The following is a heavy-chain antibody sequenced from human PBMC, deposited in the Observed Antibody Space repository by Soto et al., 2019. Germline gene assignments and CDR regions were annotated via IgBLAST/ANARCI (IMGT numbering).Heavy chain of an antibody. V-gene: IGHV3-30-3*01. Sequence: GGSLRLSCAASGFTFSSYAMHWVRQAPGKGLEWVAVISYDGSNKYYADSVKGRFTISRDNSKNTLYLQMNSLRAEDTAVYYCARAHPNYDIYYDFWSGYFGAFDIWGQGTMVTVSS. D-gene: IGHD3-3*01. CDR1: GFTFSSYA. CDR3: ARAHPNYDIYYDFWSGYFGAFDI. CDR2: ISYDGSNK. J-gene: IGHJ3*02.